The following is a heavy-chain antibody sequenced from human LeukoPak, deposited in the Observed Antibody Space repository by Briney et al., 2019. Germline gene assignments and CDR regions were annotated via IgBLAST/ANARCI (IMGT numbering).Heavy chain of an antibody. CDR3: ARSPLDEWRYFDWLSTPYGMDV. CDR1: GYTFTDYY. CDR2: INPNRGDT. V-gene: IGHV1-2*04. D-gene: IGHD3-9*01. J-gene: IGHJ6*02. Sequence: ASVKVSCKASGYTFTDYYMHWVRQAPGQGLERMGWINPNRGDTNYAQNFQGWVTMTRDTSISTAYMELSRLRSDDTAVYYCARSPLDEWRYFDWLSTPYGMDVWGQGTTVTVSS.